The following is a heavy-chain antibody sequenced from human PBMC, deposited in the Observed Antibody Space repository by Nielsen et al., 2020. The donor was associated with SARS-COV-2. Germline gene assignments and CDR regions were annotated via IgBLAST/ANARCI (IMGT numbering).Heavy chain of an antibody. V-gene: IGHV1-18*01. CDR2: ISSYTGDT. Sequence: ASVKVSCKASGYTFLSYGFSWVRQAPGQGLEWMGWISSYTGDTNYAQKLQGRVTMTTDTSTSTAYMELRSLRSDDTAVYYCARARRYCSSTSCYEIDYWGQGTLVTVSS. J-gene: IGHJ4*02. CDR1: GYTFLSYG. D-gene: IGHD2-2*01. CDR3: ARARRYCSSTSCYEIDY.